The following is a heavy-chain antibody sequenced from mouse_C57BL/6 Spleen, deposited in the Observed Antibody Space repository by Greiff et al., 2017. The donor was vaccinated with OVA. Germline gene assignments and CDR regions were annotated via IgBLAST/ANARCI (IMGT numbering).Heavy chain of an antibody. CDR2: INPNNGGT. CDR1: GYTFTDYY. J-gene: IGHJ1*03. D-gene: IGHD2-4*01. V-gene: IGHV1-26*01. CDR3: ARSDDYDRNWYFDV. Sequence: EVQLQQSGPELVKPGASVKISCKASGYTFTDYYMNWVKQSHGKSLEWIGDINPNNGGTSYNQKFKGKATLTVDKSSSTAYMELRSLTSEDSAVYYCARSDDYDRNWYFDVWGTGTTVTVSS.